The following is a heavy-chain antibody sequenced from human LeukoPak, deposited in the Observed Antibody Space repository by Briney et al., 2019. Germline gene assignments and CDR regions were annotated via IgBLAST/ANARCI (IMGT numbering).Heavy chain of an antibody. CDR2: IYYSGST. D-gene: IGHD5-12*01. Sequence: PSQTLSLTCTVSGGSISSGDYYWSWIRQPPGKGLEWIGYIYYSGSTYYNPSLKSRVAISVDTSKNQFSLTLSSVTAADTAVYYCARDLRYRGYKPPAYYFDYWGQGTLVTVSS. CDR3: ARDLRYRGYKPPAYYFDY. J-gene: IGHJ4*02. CDR1: GGSISSGDYY. V-gene: IGHV4-30-4*08.